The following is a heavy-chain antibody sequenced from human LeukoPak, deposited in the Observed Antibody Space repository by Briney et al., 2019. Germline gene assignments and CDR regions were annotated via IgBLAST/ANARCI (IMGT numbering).Heavy chain of an antibody. CDR2: IISSGSTI. Sequence: GGSLRLSCVASGFTFSSYEMNWVRQAPGKGLEWVSYIISSGSTIYYADSVKGRFTISRDNTKNSLYLQMNSLRAEDTAVYYCARGSKYYVSSGYYYDYWGQGTLVTVSS. CDR3: ARGSKYYVSSGYYYDY. V-gene: IGHV3-48*03. D-gene: IGHD3-22*01. J-gene: IGHJ4*02. CDR1: GFTFSSYE.